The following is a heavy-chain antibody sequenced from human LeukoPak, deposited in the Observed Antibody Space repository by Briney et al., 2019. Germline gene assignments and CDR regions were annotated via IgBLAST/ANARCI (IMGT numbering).Heavy chain of an antibody. V-gene: IGHV4-59*11. CDR1: GGFINDHF. J-gene: IGHJ5*01. D-gene: IGHD3-10*01. CDR2: AHVSGSA. CDR3: ARDSKEYDSGSYEDHFDS. Sequence: SSETLSLTCSVSGGFINDHFWSWVRQPPGKGLEWIGYAHVSGSANSIPSLKSRVVISVHTSRTQFSLRLTSVTASDTAVYYWARDSKEYDSGSYEDHFDSWGPGTLVTVSS.